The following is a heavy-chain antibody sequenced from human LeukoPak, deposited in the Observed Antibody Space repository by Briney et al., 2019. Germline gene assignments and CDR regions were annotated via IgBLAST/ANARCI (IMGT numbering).Heavy chain of an antibody. J-gene: IGHJ6*04. V-gene: IGHV3-23*01. CDR3: AELGITMIGGV. Sequence: PGGSLRLSCAASGFTFDDYGMGWVRQAPGKGLEWVSAISGSGGSTHYADSVKGRFTISRDNAKNSLYLQMNSLRAEDTAVYYCAELGITMIGGVWGKGTTVTISS. D-gene: IGHD3-10*02. CDR1: GFTFDDYG. CDR2: ISGSGGST.